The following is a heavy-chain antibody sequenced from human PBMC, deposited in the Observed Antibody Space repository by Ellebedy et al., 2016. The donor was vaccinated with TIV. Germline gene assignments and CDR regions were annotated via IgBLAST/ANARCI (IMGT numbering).Heavy chain of an antibody. CDR1: GYTFTSYA. D-gene: IGHD5-24*01. J-gene: IGHJ4*02. Sequence: AASVKVSCKASGYTFTSYAMHWVLQAAGQRLEWMGWINAGNGNTKYSQKFLGSVTITRDTSANTAYLELSSLRSEDTAVYYCARGRGDGYNLNLYYWGQGALVSVSS. CDR2: INAGNGNT. CDR3: ARGRGDGYNLNLYY. V-gene: IGHV1-3*01.